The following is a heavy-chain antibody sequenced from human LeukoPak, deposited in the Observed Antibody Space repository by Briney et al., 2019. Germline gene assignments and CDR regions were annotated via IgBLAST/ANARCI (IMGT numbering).Heavy chain of an antibody. CDR1: GFTFGDYA. CDR3: TRSESGTYKGGFDF. D-gene: IGHD1-26*01. CDR2: IRSKTYGGTG. Sequence: GGSLRLSCTASGFTFGDYAMNWFRQAPGKGLEWVGFIRSKTYGGTGEYAASVKGRFTISRDDSKSIAHLQMNSLKTEDTAVYYCTRSESGTYKGGFDFWGQGTLVTVSS. V-gene: IGHV3-49*03. J-gene: IGHJ4*02.